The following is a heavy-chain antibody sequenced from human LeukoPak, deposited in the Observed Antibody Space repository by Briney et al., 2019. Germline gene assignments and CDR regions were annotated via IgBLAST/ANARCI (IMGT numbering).Heavy chain of an antibody. V-gene: IGHV3-33*06. Sequence: GGSLRLSCAASGFTFSSYGMHWVRQAPGKGLEWVAVIWYDGSNKYYADSVKGRFTISRDNSKNTLYLQMNSLRAEDTAVYYCAKGNDIGGYYYSHFDYWGQGTLVTVSS. CDR3: AKGNDIGGYYYSHFDY. D-gene: IGHD3-22*01. CDR1: GFTFSSYG. CDR2: IWYDGSNK. J-gene: IGHJ4*02.